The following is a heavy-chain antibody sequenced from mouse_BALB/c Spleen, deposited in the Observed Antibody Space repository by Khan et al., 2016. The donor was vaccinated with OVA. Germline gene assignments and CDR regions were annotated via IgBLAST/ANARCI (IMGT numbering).Heavy chain of an antibody. Sequence: VELVESGPGLVQPSQSLSITCTVSGFSLTNFGVHWVRQSPGKGLEWLGVIWGGGSTDYNAAFKSRLSISKDNSKSQVFFKMNSLQANDTATYYCARREYLMTWFANWGQGTLVTVSA. CDR1: GFSLTNFG. V-gene: IGHV2-2*02. J-gene: IGHJ3*01. CDR3: ARREYLMTWFAN. CDR2: IWGGGST.